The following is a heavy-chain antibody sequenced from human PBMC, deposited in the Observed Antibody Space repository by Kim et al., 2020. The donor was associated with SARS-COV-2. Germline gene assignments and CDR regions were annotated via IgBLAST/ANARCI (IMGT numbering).Heavy chain of an antibody. CDR2: ISSSSSYI. Sequence: GGSLRLSCAASGFTFSSYSMNWVHQAPGKGLEWVSSISSSSSYIYYADSVKGRFTISRDNAKNSLYLQMNSLRAEDTAVYYCARAIEWTYYYGMDVWGQGTTVTVSS. D-gene: IGHD2-8*01. V-gene: IGHV3-21*01. CDR1: GFTFSSYS. CDR3: ARAIEWTYYYGMDV. J-gene: IGHJ6*02.